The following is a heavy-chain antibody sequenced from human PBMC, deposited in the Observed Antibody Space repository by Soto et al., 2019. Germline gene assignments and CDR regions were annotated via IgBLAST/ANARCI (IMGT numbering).Heavy chain of an antibody. CDR1: GGSISSYY. CDR2: IYYSGST. V-gene: IGHV4-59*08. J-gene: IGHJ4*02. Sequence: SETLSLTCTVSGGSISSYYWSWIRQPPGKGLEWIGYIYYSGSTNYNPSLKSRVTISVDTSKNQFSLKLSSVTAADTAVYYCARAPTYDILTGYYKPYYFDYWGQGTLVTVSS. CDR3: ARAPTYDILTGYYKPYYFDY. D-gene: IGHD3-9*01.